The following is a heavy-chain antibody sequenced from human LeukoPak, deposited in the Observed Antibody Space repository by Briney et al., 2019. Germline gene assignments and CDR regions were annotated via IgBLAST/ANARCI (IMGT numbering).Heavy chain of an antibody. Sequence: GGSLRLSCAASGFTFSSYEINWVRQAPGKGLEWVSSISGSGSITYYADSVKGRFTISRDTSKNTLWLQMNSLRVDDTALYYCAKSLGGDYGSGSYYVVFDSWGQGTLVTVSS. CDR2: ISGSGSIT. CDR1: GFTFSSYE. V-gene: IGHV3-23*01. J-gene: IGHJ4*02. CDR3: AKSLGGDYGSGSYYVVFDS. D-gene: IGHD3-10*01.